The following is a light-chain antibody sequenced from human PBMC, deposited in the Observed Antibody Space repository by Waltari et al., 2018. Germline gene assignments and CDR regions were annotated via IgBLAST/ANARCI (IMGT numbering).Light chain of an antibody. CDR1: SGHSSYA. CDR3: QTWGTGIRV. Sequence: QLVLTQSPSASASLGASVKLTCTLSSGHSSYAIAWHPQQPEKGPRYLMKLNSDGSHSKGDGIPDRFSGSSSGAERYLTISSLQSEDEADYYCQTWGTGIRVFGGGTKVTVL. V-gene: IGLV4-69*01. CDR2: LNSDGSH. J-gene: IGLJ3*02.